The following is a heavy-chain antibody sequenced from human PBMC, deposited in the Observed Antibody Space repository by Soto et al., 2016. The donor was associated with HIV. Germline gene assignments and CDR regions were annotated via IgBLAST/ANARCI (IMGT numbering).Heavy chain of an antibody. Sequence: QVQLLESGPGRVKPSETLSLNCTVSGGSISSYYWSWIRQPPGKGLEWIGYVYYSGSTKYNPSLNSRVTISIDTSKNQFSLKLSSVTAADTATYYCARGYRWELESGVKSSSFSRFWDQGTVVHVSS. D-gene: IGHD1-26*01. CDR3: ARGYRWELESGVKSSSFSRF. CDR1: GGSISSYY. J-gene: IGHJ1*01. V-gene: IGHV4-59*01. CDR2: VYYSGST.